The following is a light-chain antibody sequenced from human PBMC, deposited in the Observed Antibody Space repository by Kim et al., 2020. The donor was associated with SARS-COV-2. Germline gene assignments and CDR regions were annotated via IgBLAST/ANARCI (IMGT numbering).Light chain of an antibody. V-gene: IGLV4-69*01. CDR1: EGHSSYA. CDR3: QTWGTSVV. CDR2: LNNDGSH. J-gene: IGLJ2*01. Sequence: GASLKRTCTLTEGHSSYALAGHQQQPEKGPRYLMKLNNDGSHSKGDGIPDRFSGSSSGTERSLTISSLQSEDEADYYCQTWGTSVVFGGGTQLTVL.